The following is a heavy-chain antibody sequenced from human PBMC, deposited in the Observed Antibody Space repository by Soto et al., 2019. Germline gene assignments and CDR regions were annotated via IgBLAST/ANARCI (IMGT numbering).Heavy chain of an antibody. CDR2: INTDGSNT. CDR3: AGEFCSGGNCYTYYFDP. J-gene: IGHJ5*02. V-gene: IGHV3-74*01. D-gene: IGHD2-15*01. CDR1: GLTFNRYW. Sequence: GGSLRLSCAASGLTFNRYWMHWVRHAPSKGLVWVSHINTDGSNTNYADSVKGRFTISRDNAKSTLFLQMNSLRDEDTAVYYCAGEFCSGGNCYTYYFDPWGQGIPVTVSS.